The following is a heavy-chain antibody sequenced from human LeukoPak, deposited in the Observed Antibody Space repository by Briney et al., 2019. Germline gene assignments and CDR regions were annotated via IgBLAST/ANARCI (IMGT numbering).Heavy chain of an antibody. CDR3: ARVLGVTTDHFFDI. V-gene: IGHV4-31*03. J-gene: IGHJ3*02. CDR1: GASINSGGVF. Sequence: PSETLSLTCTVSGASINSGGVFWSWIRQHPGKGLEWIGHIYYSGYTYYNPSLTSRLSISLDTSKTQFSLRLSSVTAADKALYYCARVLGVTTDHFFDIWGKGIMATLSS. D-gene: IGHD4-17*01. CDR2: IYYSGYT.